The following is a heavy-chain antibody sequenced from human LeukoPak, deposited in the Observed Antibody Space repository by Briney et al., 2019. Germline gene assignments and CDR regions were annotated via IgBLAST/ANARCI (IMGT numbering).Heavy chain of an antibody. CDR3: ARAPSGCGGTCPSDH. Sequence: PAETLSLSCTVSGGSISGYFLSWIRQPAGKGLEWIGRIHDNGDSNHNPSLKSRVTMALDTSGNQVSLQLTSVTAADTAVYYCARAPSGCGGTCPSDHWGPGTLVTVSS. D-gene: IGHD2-15*01. J-gene: IGHJ4*02. CDR1: GGSISGYF. V-gene: IGHV4-4*07. CDR2: IHDNGDS.